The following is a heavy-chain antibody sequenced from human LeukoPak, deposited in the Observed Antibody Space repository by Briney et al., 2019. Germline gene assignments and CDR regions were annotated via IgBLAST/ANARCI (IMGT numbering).Heavy chain of an antibody. CDR3: ARGIAAAGLRYYYYYYMDV. D-gene: IGHD6-13*01. Sequence: GASVKVSCQASAQSFTAYYIHWVRQATGQGLEWMGWMNPNSGNTGYAQKFQGRVTITRNTSISTAYMELSSLRSEDTAVYYCARGIAAAGLRYYYYYYMDVWGKGTTVTVSS. J-gene: IGHJ6*03. CDR2: MNPNSGNT. V-gene: IGHV1-8*03. CDR1: AQSFTAYY.